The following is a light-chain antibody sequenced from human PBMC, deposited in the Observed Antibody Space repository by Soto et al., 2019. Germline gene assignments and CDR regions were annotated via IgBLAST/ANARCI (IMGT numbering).Light chain of an antibody. CDR1: KLGDKY. Sequence: SYELTQPPSVSVSPGQTASISCSGDKLGDKYVYWYHQKPGQSPVLVIYQDRKRPSGIPERFSGSNSGNRATLTISGTQAMDEADYYCQAWDSSTAVFGGGTKLTVL. J-gene: IGLJ2*01. V-gene: IGLV3-1*01. CDR2: QDR. CDR3: QAWDSSTAV.